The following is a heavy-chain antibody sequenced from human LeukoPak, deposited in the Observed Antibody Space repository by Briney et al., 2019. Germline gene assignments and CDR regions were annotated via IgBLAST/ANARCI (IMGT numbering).Heavy chain of an antibody. CDR3: AREHSLVAIHDAFDI. J-gene: IGHJ3*02. Sequence: GGSLRLSCAASGFTFSSYGMHWVRQAPGKGLEWVSAISGSGDSTYYADSVKGRFTISRDDSENTLYLQMSRLRADDAAVYHCAREHSLVAIHDAFDIWGQGTMVTVSS. CDR1: GFTFSSYG. V-gene: IGHV3-23*01. CDR2: ISGSGDST. D-gene: IGHD5-12*01.